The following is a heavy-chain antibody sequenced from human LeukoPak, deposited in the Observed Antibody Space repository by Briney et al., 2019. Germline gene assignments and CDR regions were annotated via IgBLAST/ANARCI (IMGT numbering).Heavy chain of an antibody. CDR1: GGSISSSSYY. D-gene: IGHD4-17*01. Sequence: SETLSLTCTVSGGSISSSSYYWGWIRQPPGKGLEWIGSIYYSGSTYYNPSLKSRVTISVDTSKNQFSLRLSSVTAADTTVYYCARASRGTVTHFDSWGQGTLVTVSS. CDR3: ARASRGTVTHFDS. J-gene: IGHJ4*02. V-gene: IGHV4-39*01. CDR2: IYYSGST.